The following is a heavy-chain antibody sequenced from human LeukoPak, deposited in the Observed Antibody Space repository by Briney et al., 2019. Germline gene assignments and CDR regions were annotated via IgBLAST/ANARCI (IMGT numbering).Heavy chain of an antibody. D-gene: IGHD3-16*02. CDR2: IKQDGSDK. Sequence: GGSLRLSCAASGFTFSTYWMSWVRQAPGKGLEWVTNIKQDGSDKFYADSMKGRFTISRDNAKNSVYLQMDSLRVEDTAVYYCTRDYRGKDVWGRGTTVTVSS. V-gene: IGHV3-7*01. J-gene: IGHJ6*02. CDR3: TRDYRGKDV. CDR1: GFTFSTYW.